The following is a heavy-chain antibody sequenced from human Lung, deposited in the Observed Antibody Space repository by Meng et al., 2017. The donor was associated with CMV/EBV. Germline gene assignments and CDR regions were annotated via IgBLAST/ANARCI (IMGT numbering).Heavy chain of an antibody. J-gene: IGHJ4*02. CDR3: ARGSVYFDR. Sequence: ESLKISCAASGFSVSENYVSWVRQAPGKGLSWVSVIYGDGKTYYSDSVVGRFTISRDNSRNTVFLQMNNLGADDTANYFCARGSVYFDRWGQGTLVTVSS. D-gene: IGHD5/OR15-5a*01. CDR2: IYGDGKT. CDR1: GFSVSENY. V-gene: IGHV3-53*01.